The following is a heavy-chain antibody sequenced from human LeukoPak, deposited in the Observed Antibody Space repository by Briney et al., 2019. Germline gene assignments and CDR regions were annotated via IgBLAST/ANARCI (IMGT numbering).Heavy chain of an antibody. CDR1: GGSISSYY. D-gene: IGHD6-13*01. J-gene: IGHJ4*02. Sequence: SETLSLTCTVSGGSISSYYWSWIRQPPGKGLEWIGYIYYSGSTNYNPSLKSRVTISVDTSKNQFSLKLSSVTAADTAVYYCARLLIEQQLVFHYYFDYWGQGTLVTVSS. CDR3: ARLLIEQQLVFHYYFDY. CDR2: IYYSGST. V-gene: IGHV4-59*08.